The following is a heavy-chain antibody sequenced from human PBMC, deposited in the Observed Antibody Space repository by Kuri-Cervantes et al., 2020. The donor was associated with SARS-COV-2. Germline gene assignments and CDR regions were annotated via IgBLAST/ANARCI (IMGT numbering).Heavy chain of an antibody. Sequence: GSLRLSCAVSGDSISDSNNWWSWVRRPPGKGLEWIGEIYHSCSINYSPSFKSRVTMSIDTSKNHFSLKLNSVTAADTAVYYCARVRYCTAKNCMPFCDYWGQGTLVTVSS. CDR1: GDSISDSNNW. J-gene: IGHJ4*02. CDR3: ARVRYCTAKNCMPFCDY. D-gene: IGHD2-8*02. CDR2: IYHSCSI. V-gene: IGHV4-4*02.